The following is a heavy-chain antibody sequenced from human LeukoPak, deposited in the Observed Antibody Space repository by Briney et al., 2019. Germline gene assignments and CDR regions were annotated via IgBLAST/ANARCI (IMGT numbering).Heavy chain of an antibody. V-gene: IGHV1-2*06. Sequence: GASVKVSCKTSGYTFIDYFIHWVRQAPGQGLEWMGRLNPNDGDTYYAQDFQGRVTMTRDTSISTACMELSRLTSDDTAVYYCARDLSSTSNWEFDYWGQGTLVTVSS. CDR2: LNPNDGDT. CDR1: GYTFIDYF. J-gene: IGHJ4*02. D-gene: IGHD7-27*01. CDR3: ARDLSSTSNWEFDY.